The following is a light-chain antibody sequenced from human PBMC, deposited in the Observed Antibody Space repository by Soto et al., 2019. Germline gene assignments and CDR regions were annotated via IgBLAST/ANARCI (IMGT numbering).Light chain of an antibody. CDR2: GAV. Sequence: EVVMTQSPAVLSVSPGETATLSCRASQSISSKLAWYQQKPGQAPRLLIYGAVTRATGIPARFSGSGSTTDFTLTISSLHSEDCAVYDCQQYKNWLSWTFGQGTKLEIK. J-gene: IGKJ1*01. CDR3: QQYKNWLSWT. CDR1: QSISSK. V-gene: IGKV3-15*01.